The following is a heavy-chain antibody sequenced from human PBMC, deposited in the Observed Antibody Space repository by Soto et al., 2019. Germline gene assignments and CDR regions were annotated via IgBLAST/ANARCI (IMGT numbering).Heavy chain of an antibody. V-gene: IGHV1-18*01. CDR1: GYAFPTYG. CDR2: ISAHNGNT. D-gene: IGHD1-1*01. J-gene: IGHJ4*02. CDR3: ARGRYGDY. Sequence: QVHLVQSGAEVKKPGASVKFSSKGPGYAFPTYGITWVGQAPGQGLEGMGWISAHNGNTNYAQKLQGRVTVTRDTSTSTAYMELRSLRSDDTAVYYCARGRYGDYWGQGALVTVSS.